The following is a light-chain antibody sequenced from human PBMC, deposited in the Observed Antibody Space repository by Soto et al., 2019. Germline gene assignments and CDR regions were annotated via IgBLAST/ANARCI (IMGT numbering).Light chain of an antibody. J-gene: IGKJ1*01. V-gene: IGKV1-5*01. Sequence: DIQMTKSPSTLSASVGDRVTITCRASQTINSWLVWYQQKPGKAPKVLIFDASSLKTGVPSRFSGSGSGTEFTLTISNLQPDDFATYYCQQYDSYSSGPFGQGTKV. CDR3: QQYDSYSSGP. CDR1: QTINSW. CDR2: DAS.